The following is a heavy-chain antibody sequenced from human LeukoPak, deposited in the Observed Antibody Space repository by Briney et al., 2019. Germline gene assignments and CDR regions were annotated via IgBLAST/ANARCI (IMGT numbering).Heavy chain of an antibody. D-gene: IGHD3-10*01. J-gene: IGHJ4*02. Sequence: SETLSLTCTVSGGSISSYYWCWIRHPPGKGLEWIGYIYYSGSTNYHPSLKSRVTISVDTSKYQFSLKLSSVTAADTAVDYCARLPHYYGSRQGLDYWGQGTLVTVSS. CDR3: ARLPHYYGSRQGLDY. CDR1: GGSISSYY. V-gene: IGHV4-59*01. CDR2: IYYSGST.